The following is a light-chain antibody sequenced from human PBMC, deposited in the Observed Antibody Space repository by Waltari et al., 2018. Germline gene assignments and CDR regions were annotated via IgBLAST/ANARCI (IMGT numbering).Light chain of an antibody. CDR2: AAS. Sequence: DIQMTQSPSSLSASVGDTVTVTCRASQNIRTHLNWYQQKPATAPKLLFYAASTLHRGVPSRFSGSGSGTDFTLTVTNLQPDDFAIYFCQQSFSSPWTFGQGTRV. V-gene: IGKV1-39*01. CDR1: QNIRTH. J-gene: IGKJ1*01. CDR3: QQSFSSPWT.